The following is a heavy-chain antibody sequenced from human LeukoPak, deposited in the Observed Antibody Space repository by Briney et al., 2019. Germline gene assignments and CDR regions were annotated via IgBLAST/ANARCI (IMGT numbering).Heavy chain of an antibody. CDR3: ARRDSSSVVPRWDY. V-gene: IGHV4-39*01. CDR1: GGSIISSSYY. J-gene: IGHJ4*02. Sequence: PSETLSLTCTVSGGSIISSSYYWGCIRQPPGKGLEWIGSIYYSGSTYYNPSLKSRVTISVDTSKNQFSLKLSSVTAADTAVYYCARRDSSSVVPRWDYWGQGTLVTVSS. D-gene: IGHD6-13*01. CDR2: IYYSGST.